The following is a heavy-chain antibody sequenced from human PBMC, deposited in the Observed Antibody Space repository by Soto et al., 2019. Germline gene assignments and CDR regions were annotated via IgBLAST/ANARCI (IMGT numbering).Heavy chain of an antibody. J-gene: IGHJ5*02. CDR3: AKKVVAATRVNWFDP. V-gene: IGHV3-23*01. CDR1: GFTFSSYA. D-gene: IGHD2-15*01. Sequence: VSLRLSCAASGFTFSSYAMSWVRQAPAKGLAWVSAISGSGGSTYYADSVKRRFTISRDNSKNTLYLQMNSRRAEDTAVYYCAKKVVAATRVNWFDPWGQGTMVTVSS. CDR2: ISGSGGST.